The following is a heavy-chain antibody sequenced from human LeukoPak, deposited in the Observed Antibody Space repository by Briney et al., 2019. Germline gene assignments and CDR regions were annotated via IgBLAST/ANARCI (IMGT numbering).Heavy chain of an antibody. CDR3: ARDVRYCSGGSCSS. V-gene: IGHV3-53*01. CDR2: IYNSGGT. Sequence: GGSLRLSCAASGFTVSSNCMSWVRQAPGKGLEWVSVIYNSGGTYYADSVKGRFTISRDNSKNTLYLQMNSLRAEDTAVYYCARDVRYCSGGSCSSWGPGTLVTVSS. D-gene: IGHD2-15*01. CDR1: GFTVSSNC. J-gene: IGHJ4*02.